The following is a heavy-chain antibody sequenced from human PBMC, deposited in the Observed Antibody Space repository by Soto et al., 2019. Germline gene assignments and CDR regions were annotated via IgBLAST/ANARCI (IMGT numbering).Heavy chain of an antibody. V-gene: IGHV3-48*01. J-gene: IGHJ5*02. D-gene: IGHD3-10*01. CDR3: ARDPNSYGSGSPGS. Sequence: GGSLRLSCAASGFTFSSYSINWVRQAPGKGLEYISYIGSGSTTIYYADSVKGRFTLSRDNAKNSLYLQMNSLRAEDTVVYYCARDPNSYGSGSPGSSGQGTQVTVSA. CDR1: GFTFSSYS. CDR2: IGSGSTTI.